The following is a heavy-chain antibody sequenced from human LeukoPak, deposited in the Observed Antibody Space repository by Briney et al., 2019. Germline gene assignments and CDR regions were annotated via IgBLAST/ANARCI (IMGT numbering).Heavy chain of an antibody. CDR3: ARDDYDGSGTKTFDP. CDR2: SYYSGST. J-gene: IGHJ5*02. Sequence: SETLSLTCAVSGGSISGSNYNWGWHPPRPGMGLGWIGSSYYSGSTYYTPSLKRRVSLSEDTSKKLFSLKLSSVTAAETAEYSCARDDYDGSGTKTFDP. CDR1: GGSISGSNYN. D-gene: IGHD3-10*01. V-gene: IGHV4-39*07.